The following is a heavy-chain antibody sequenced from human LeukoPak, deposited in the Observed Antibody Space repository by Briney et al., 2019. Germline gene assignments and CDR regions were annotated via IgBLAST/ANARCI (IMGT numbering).Heavy chain of an antibody. V-gene: IGHV1-8*01. D-gene: IGHD2-15*01. Sequence: GASVKVSCKASGYTFTSYDINWVRQATGQGLEWMGWMNPNSGNTGYAQKFQGRVTITADKSTSTAYMELSSLRSEDTAVYYCARFCSGGSCYSDDYDYWGQGTLVTVSS. CDR2: MNPNSGNT. CDR3: ARFCSGGSCYSDDYDY. J-gene: IGHJ4*02. CDR1: GYTFTSYD.